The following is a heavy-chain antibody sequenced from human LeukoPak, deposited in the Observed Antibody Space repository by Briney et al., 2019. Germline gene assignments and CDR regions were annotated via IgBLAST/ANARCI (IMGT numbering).Heavy chain of an antibody. CDR1: GYTFTSYD. J-gene: IGHJ6*02. Sequence: ASVKVSCKASGYTFTSYDINWVRQATGQGLEWMGWMSPNSGNTGYAQKFQGRVTMTRNTSISTAYMELSSLRSEDTAVYYCARAHRYGDYYYYGMDVWGQGTTVTVSS. D-gene: IGHD4/OR15-4a*01. CDR3: ARAHRYGDYYYYGMDV. CDR2: MSPNSGNT. V-gene: IGHV1-8*01.